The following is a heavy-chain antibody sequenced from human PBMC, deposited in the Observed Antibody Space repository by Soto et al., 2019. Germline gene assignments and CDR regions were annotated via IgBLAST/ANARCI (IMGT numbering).Heavy chain of an antibody. Sequence: PGGSLRLSCAASGFTFSSYVMHWVRQAPGKGLEWVAVISYDGSNKYYADSVKGRFTISRDNSKNTLYLQMNSLRAEDTAVYYCAKDPEYYGSGSYYNGYYYYGMDVWGQGTTVTVSS. CDR2: ISYDGSNK. CDR1: GFTFSSYV. J-gene: IGHJ6*02. D-gene: IGHD3-10*01. V-gene: IGHV3-30*18. CDR3: AKDPEYYGSGSYYNGYYYYGMDV.